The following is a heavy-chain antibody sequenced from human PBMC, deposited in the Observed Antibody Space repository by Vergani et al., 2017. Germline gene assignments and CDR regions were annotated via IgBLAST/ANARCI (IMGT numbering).Heavy chain of an antibody. CDR1: GFTFSSYA. CDR3: ARVQRSSGWYDPIDY. D-gene: IGHD6-19*01. J-gene: IGHJ4*02. V-gene: IGHV3-23*01. Sequence: EVQLLESGGGLVQPGGSLRLSCAASGFTFSSYAMSWVRQAPGKGLEWVSAISGSGGSTYYADSVKGRFTISRDNSKNTLYLQMNTLRAEDTAVYYCARVQRSSGWYDPIDYWGQGTLVTVSS. CDR2: ISGSGGST.